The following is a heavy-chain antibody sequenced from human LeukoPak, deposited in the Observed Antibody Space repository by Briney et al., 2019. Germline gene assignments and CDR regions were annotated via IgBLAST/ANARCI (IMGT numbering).Heavy chain of an antibody. V-gene: IGHV4-59*01. CDR2: IYYSGST. CDR3: ARRFDS. J-gene: IGHJ5*01. Sequence: KPSETLSLTCTVSGGSISSYYWSWIRQPPGKGLEWIGYIYYSGSTNYNPSLKSRVTISVDTSKNQFSLKLSSVTAADTAVYYCARRFDSWGQGTLVTVSS. CDR1: GGSISSYY.